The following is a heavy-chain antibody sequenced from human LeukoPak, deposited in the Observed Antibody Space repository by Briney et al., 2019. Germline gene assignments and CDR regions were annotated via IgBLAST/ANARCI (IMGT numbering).Heavy chain of an antibody. D-gene: IGHD2-15*01. CDR3: ARVVGYCSGGSCSYSFDY. V-gene: IGHV4-34*01. CDR1: GGSFSGYY. CDR2: INHSGST. Sequence: SETLSLTCAVYGGSFSGYYWSWIRQPPGKGLEWIGEINHSGSTNYNPSLKSRVTISVDTSKNQFSLKLSSVTAADTAVYYCARVVGYCSGGSCSYSFDYWGQGTLVTVSS. J-gene: IGHJ4*02.